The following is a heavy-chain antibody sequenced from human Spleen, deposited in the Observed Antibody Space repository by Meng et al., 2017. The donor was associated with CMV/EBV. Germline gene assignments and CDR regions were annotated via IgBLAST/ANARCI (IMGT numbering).Heavy chain of an antibody. D-gene: IGHD3-3*01. Sequence: GGSLRLSCAASGFTFSSYAMSWVRQAPGKGLEWVSIIYSGGSSTNYADSVKGRFTISRDNSKNTLYLQMNSLRVEDTAVYYCAKDDFWSGYRGPDYYGMDVWGQGTTVTVSS. V-gene: IGHV3-23*03. CDR1: GFTFSSYA. CDR3: AKDDFWSGYRGPDYYGMDV. J-gene: IGHJ6*02. CDR2: IYSGGSST.